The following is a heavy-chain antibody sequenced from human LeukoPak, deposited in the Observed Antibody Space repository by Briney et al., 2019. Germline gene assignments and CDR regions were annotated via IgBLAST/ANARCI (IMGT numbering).Heavy chain of an antibody. CDR2: IYYSGST. Sequence: SETLSLTCTVSGGSTSSYYWSWIRQPPGKGLEWLGYIYYSGSTNYNPSLKSRVTISVDTSKNQFSLKLSSVTAADTAVYYCARALQYYDILTGYYTGSFDYWGQGTLVTVSS. D-gene: IGHD3-9*01. V-gene: IGHV4-59*01. J-gene: IGHJ4*02. CDR1: GGSTSSYY. CDR3: ARALQYYDILTGYYTGSFDY.